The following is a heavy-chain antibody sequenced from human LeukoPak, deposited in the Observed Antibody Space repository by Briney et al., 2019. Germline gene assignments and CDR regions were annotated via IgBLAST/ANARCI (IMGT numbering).Heavy chain of an antibody. Sequence: SSETLSLTCAVYGGSFSGYYWSWIRQPPGKGLEWIGEINHSGSTNYNPSLKSRVTISVDTSKNQFSLKLSSVTAADTAVYYCARQLRRYGGDKWDFDYWGQGTLVTVSS. CDR1: GGSFSGYY. J-gene: IGHJ4*02. V-gene: IGHV4-34*01. D-gene: IGHD4-23*01. CDR2: INHSGST. CDR3: ARQLRRYGGDKWDFDY.